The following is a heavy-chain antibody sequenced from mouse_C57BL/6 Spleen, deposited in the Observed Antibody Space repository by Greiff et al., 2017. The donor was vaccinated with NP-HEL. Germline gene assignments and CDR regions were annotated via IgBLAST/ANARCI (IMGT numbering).Heavy chain of an antibody. CDR3: ARDGRVYYFDY. V-gene: IGHV3-6*01. Sequence: EVKVEESGPGLVKPSQSLSLTCSVTGYSITSGYYWNWIRQFPGNKLEWMGYISYDGSNNYNPSLKNRISITRDTSKNQFFLKLNSVTTEDTATYYCARDGRVYYFDYWGQGTTLTVSS. D-gene: IGHD1-1*01. CDR1: GYSITSGYY. CDR2: ISYDGSN. J-gene: IGHJ2*01.